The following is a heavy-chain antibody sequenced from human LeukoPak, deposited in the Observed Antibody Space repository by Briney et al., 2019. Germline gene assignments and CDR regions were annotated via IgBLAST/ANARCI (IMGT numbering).Heavy chain of an antibody. Sequence: SETLSLTCAVYGGSFSGYYWSWIRQPPGKGLEWIGEINHSGSTNYNPSLKSRVTISVDTSKNQFSLKLSSVTAADTAVYYCASAPRWLQSPYFDYWGQGTLVIVSS. J-gene: IGHJ4*02. D-gene: IGHD5-24*01. V-gene: IGHV4-34*01. CDR3: ASAPRWLQSPYFDY. CDR1: GGSFSGYY. CDR2: INHSGST.